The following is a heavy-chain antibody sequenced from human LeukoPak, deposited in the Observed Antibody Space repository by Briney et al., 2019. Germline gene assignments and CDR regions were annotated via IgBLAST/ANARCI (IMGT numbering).Heavy chain of an antibody. J-gene: IGHJ4*02. CDR2: INSNSGDT. Sequence: ASVKVSCKASGYTFTGYYMHWVRQAPGQGLEWMGWINSNSGDTNYAQKFQGRVTMTRDTSISTVYMEMNRLTSDDTAVYFCARKKGDYWGQGTLVTVST. V-gene: IGHV1-2*02. CDR1: GYTFTGYY. CDR3: ARKKGDY.